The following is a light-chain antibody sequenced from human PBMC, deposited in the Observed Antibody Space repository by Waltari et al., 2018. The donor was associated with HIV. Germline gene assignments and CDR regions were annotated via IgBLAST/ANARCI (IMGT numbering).Light chain of an antibody. Sequence: SYELTQPPSVSVSPGQTARIPCSGDALPKRYAYWYQQKSGQAPVLVIYEDSKRPSGIPERVSGSSSGTMATLTISGAQVEDEADYYCYSRDSSGNSWVFGGGTKLTVL. CDR1: ALPKRY. J-gene: IGLJ3*02. CDR2: EDS. CDR3: YSRDSSGNSWV. V-gene: IGLV3-10*01.